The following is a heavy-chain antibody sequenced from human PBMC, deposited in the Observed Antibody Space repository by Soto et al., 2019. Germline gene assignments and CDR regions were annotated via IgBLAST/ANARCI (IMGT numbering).Heavy chain of an antibody. CDR3: ARPRRSSRNYYGMYV. CDR2: IYPGDSDT. CDR1: GKMFTSDF. Sequence: VIVTSKGSGKMFTSDFIGCVRTLPRKGMECMGIIYPGDSDTRYSPSFQGQVTISADKCISTAYLQWSSLKDSETAMYDCARPRRSSRNYYGMYVWGQGSTVTISS. V-gene: IGHV5-51*01. J-gene: IGHJ6*02. D-gene: IGHD6-13*01.